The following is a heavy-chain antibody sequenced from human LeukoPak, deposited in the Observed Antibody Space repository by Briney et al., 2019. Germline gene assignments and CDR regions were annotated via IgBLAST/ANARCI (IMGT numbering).Heavy chain of an antibody. CDR1: RFIFSNYG. V-gene: IGHV3-33*01. Sequence: AGGSLRLSCIASRFIFSNYGMHWVRQVPGKGLEWVEEIWDDGRNKYYADSVKGRFTISRDNSKETLYLQMNSLRVEDTAVYYCVRDGPRAYCGVDCYPDFDYWGRGTLVTVSS. D-gene: IGHD2-21*02. J-gene: IGHJ4*02. CDR3: VRDGPRAYCGVDCYPDFDY. CDR2: IWDDGRNK.